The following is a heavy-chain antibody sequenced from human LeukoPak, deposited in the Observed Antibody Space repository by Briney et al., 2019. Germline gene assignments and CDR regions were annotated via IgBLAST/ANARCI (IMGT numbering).Heavy chain of an antibody. J-gene: IGHJ6*02. CDR2: IYYSGSP. V-gene: IGHV4-59*01. CDR1: GGSISSYY. D-gene: IGHD5-12*01. CDR3: ARVPFEVDNYYYYYHGMDV. Sequence: PSETLSLTCTVSGGSISSYYWRWVRQPPGKGLECIGCIYYSGSPNYNTSLESRVTLSVDASKNQFSLRLRSVTAAGTRVYFCARVPFEVDNYYYYYHGMDVWGQGTTVTVSS.